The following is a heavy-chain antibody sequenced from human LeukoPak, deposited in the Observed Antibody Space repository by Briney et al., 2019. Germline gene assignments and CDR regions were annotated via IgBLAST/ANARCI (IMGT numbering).Heavy chain of an antibody. V-gene: IGHV1-18*01. J-gene: IGHJ3*02. CDR1: GYTFATYG. Sequence: ASVKVSCKASGYTFATYGISWVRQAPGQGLEWMGWISTYNGNTNYPQKLQGRVTMTTDTSTNTGYMELRSLRSEDTAVYYCARGQYSSGWYWGGAFDIWGQGTMVTVSS. CDR2: ISTYNGNT. D-gene: IGHD6-19*01. CDR3: ARGQYSSGWYWGGAFDI.